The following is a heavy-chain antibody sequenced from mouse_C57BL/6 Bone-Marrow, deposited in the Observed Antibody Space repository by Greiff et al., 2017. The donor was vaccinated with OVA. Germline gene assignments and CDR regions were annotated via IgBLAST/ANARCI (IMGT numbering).Heavy chain of an antibody. Sequence: VKLVESGPELVKPGASVKLSCKASGYTFTSYDINWVKQRPGQGLEWIGWIYPRDGSTKYNEKFKGKATLTVDTSSSTAYMELHSLTSEDSAVYFCANDVYYSYFDYWGQGTTLTVSS. CDR1: GYTFTSYD. V-gene: IGHV1-85*01. CDR3: ANDVYYSYFDY. CDR2: IYPRDGST. J-gene: IGHJ2*01. D-gene: IGHD2-3*01.